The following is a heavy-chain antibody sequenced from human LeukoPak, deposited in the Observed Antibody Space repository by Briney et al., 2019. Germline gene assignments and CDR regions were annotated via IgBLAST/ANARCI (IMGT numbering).Heavy chain of an antibody. Sequence: PSETLSLTCTVSGGSISSSSYSWGWIRQPPGKGLEWIGSIYYSGSTYYNPSLKSRVTISVDTSKNQFSLKLSSVTAADTAVFYCARVLSSSYYPYAEYFQHWGQGTLVTVSS. CDR3: ARVLSSSYYPYAEYFQH. V-gene: IGHV4-39*01. CDR2: IYYSGST. J-gene: IGHJ1*01. CDR1: GGSISSSSYS. D-gene: IGHD3-22*01.